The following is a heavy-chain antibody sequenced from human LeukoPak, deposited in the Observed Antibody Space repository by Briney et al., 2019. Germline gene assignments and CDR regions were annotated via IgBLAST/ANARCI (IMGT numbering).Heavy chain of an antibody. CDR3: ARDSIAAAGSQGYYYYMDV. V-gene: IGHV3-21*01. J-gene: IGHJ6*03. D-gene: IGHD6-13*01. CDR1: GSTFSRYS. Sequence: PGGSLRLSCAASGSTFSRYSMNWVRQAPGKGLEWVSSISSGSSFMYYADSVKGRFTISRDNAKNSLYLQMNSLRAKDTALYYCARDSIAAAGSQGYYYYMDVWGKGTTVTVSS. CDR2: ISSGSSFM.